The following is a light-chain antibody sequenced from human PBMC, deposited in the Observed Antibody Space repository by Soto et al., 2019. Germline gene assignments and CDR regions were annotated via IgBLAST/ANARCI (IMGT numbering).Light chain of an antibody. CDR2: GSS. CDR3: QQYGTSPWA. Sequence: EIVLTQSPGTLSLSPGERATLSCRASHSVSSSFLAWYQQKPGQAPRLLIYGSSNRATGIPDRFSGSGSGTDCTLTLSRLEPEDFAVYYFQQYGTSPWAFGQGTKVAIE. V-gene: IGKV3-20*01. J-gene: IGKJ1*01. CDR1: HSVSSSF.